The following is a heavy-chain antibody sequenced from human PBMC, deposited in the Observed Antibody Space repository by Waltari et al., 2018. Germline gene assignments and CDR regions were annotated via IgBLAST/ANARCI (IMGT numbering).Heavy chain of an antibody. V-gene: IGHV3-23*01. J-gene: IGHJ4*02. CDR2: ISGSGGST. CDR3: AKPYSGYVFDY. D-gene: IGHD5-12*01. Sequence: AISGSGGSTYYADSVKGRFTISRDNSKNTLYLQMNSLRAEDTAVYYCAKPYSGYVFDYWGQGTLVTVSS.